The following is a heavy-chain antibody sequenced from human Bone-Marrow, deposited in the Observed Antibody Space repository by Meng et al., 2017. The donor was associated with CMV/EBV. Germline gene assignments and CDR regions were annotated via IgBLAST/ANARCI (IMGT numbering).Heavy chain of an antibody. J-gene: IGHJ5*02. CDR3: ARGVRSLRLAGDIVVVPAAKPPYWFDP. CDR1: GYTFTSYD. Sequence: ASVKVSCKASGYTFTSYDIHWVRQATGQGLEWMGWMNPNSGNTGYAQKFQGRVTITRNTSISTAYMELSSLRSEDTAVYYCARGVRSLRLAGDIVVVPAAKPPYWFDPWGQGTLVTVSS. V-gene: IGHV1-8*03. CDR2: MNPNSGNT. D-gene: IGHD2-2*01.